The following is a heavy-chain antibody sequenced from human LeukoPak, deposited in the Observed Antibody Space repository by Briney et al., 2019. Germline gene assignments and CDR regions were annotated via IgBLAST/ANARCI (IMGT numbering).Heavy chain of an antibody. J-gene: IGHJ4*02. Sequence: SETLSLTCAVYGGSFSGYYWSWIRQPPGKGLEWIGEINHSGSTNYNPSLKSRVTISVDTSKNQFSLKLSSVTAADTAVYYCARDAPVRYSGSYFDYWGQGTLVTVSS. CDR3: ARDAPVRYSGSYFDY. CDR2: INHSGST. D-gene: IGHD1-26*01. CDR1: GGSFSGYY. V-gene: IGHV4-34*01.